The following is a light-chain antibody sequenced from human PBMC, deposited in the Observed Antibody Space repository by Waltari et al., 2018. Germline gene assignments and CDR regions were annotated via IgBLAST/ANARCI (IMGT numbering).Light chain of an antibody. CDR1: SNDVGGYGY. CDR2: EVS. J-gene: IGLJ1*01. V-gene: IGLV2-14*01. CDR3: SSHTSTVPHV. Sequence: QSALTQPASVSGSPGQSVSISCTGTSNDVGGYGYVAWYQQFPGKAPKLMIYEVSYRPSGVSSRFAGSKSGNTASLTISGLQAEDEAVYYCSSHTSTVPHVFGTGTKVTVV.